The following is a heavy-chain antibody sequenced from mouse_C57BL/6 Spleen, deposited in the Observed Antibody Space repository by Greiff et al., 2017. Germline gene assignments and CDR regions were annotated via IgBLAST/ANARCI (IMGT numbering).Heavy chain of an antibody. CDR2: INPGSGGT. D-gene: IGHD1-1*01. Sequence: VQLQQSGAELVRPGTSVKVSCKASGYAFTNYLMEWVKQRPGQGLEWIGVINPGSGGTNYNEKFKGKATLTADKSSSTAYMQLSSLTSEDSAVYFCARDYGSSLWFAYWGQGTLVTVSA. V-gene: IGHV1-54*01. CDR1: GYAFTNYL. CDR3: ARDYGSSLWFAY. J-gene: IGHJ3*01.